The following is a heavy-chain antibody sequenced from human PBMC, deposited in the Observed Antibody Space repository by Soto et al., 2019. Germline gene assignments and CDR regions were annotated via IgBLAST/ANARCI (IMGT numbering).Heavy chain of an antibody. CDR1: GFTFDDYA. J-gene: IGHJ5*02. V-gene: IGHV3-9*01. CDR2: INWNSGSI. D-gene: IGHD2-15*01. CDR3: AKGSVQWCSPSGPCYPLDL. Sequence: GGSLRLSCAASGFTFDDYAMHWVRQVPGKGLEWVSGINWNSGSIGYADSVKGRFAISRDNAKNSLHLQMNSLRAEDTAFYYCAKGSVQWCSPSGPCYPLDLWGQGVPVTVSS.